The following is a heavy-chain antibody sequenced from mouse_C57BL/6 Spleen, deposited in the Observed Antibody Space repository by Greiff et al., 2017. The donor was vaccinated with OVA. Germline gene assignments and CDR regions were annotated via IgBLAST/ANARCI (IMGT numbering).Heavy chain of an antibody. V-gene: IGHV7-1*01. J-gene: IGHJ4*01. CDR2: SRNKANDYTT. CDR1: GFTFSDFY. Sequence: EVKLVESGGGLVQSGRSLRLSCATSGFTFSDFYMEWVRQAPGKGLEWIAASRNKANDYTTEYSASVKGRFIVSRDTSQSILYLQMNALRAEDTAIYYCARDGIYAYAMDYWGQGTSVTVSS. CDR3: ARDGIYAYAMDY. D-gene: IGHD1-1*01.